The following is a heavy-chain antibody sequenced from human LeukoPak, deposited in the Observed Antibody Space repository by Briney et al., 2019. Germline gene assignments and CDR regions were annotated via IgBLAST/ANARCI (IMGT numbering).Heavy chain of an antibody. CDR2: ITGRGGGS. V-gene: IGHV3-23*01. D-gene: IGHD3-22*01. CDR1: GFTFINYA. Sequence: PGGSLRLSCAASGFTFINYAMSWVRQAPGKGLEWVSGITGRGGGSKYAAFVKGRFTISRDSATNTLYLQINSLRVEDTAIYYCVREPPGRDNSRGYTWGQGTLGTVSS. CDR3: VREPPGRDNSRGYT. J-gene: IGHJ5*02.